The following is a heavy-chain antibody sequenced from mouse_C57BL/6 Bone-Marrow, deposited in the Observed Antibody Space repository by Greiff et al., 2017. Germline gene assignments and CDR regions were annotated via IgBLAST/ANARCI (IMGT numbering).Heavy chain of an antibody. CDR2: ISSGGSYT. CDR3: ARLRNDGPYAMDY. V-gene: IGHV5-6*01. Sequence: VQLKESGGDLVKPGGSLKLSCAASGFTFSSYGMSWVRQTPDKRLEWVATISSGGSYTYYPDSVKGRFTISRDNAKNTLYLQRSSLKSEDTAMYDCARLRNDGPYAMDYWGQGTSVTVSS. D-gene: IGHD2-3*01. J-gene: IGHJ4*01. CDR1: GFTFSSYG.